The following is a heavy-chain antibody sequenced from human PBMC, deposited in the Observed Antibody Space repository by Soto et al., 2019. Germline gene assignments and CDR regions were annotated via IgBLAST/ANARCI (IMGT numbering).Heavy chain of an antibody. CDR1: GYTFTSYD. V-gene: IGHV1-8*01. D-gene: IGHD6-13*01. CDR2: MNAYNGNT. Sequence: GASVKVSCKASGYTFTSYDINWVRQATGQGLEWMGWMNAYNGNTDYAQKLQGRVTMTRNTSTSTAYMELRSLRSDDTAVYYCARSDPGIADRTENWFDPWGQGTLVTVSS. CDR3: ARSDPGIADRTENWFDP. J-gene: IGHJ5*02.